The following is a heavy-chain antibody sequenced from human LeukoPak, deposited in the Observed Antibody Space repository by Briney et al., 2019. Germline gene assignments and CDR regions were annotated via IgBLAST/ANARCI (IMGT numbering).Heavy chain of an antibody. CDR1: GGSISSSSYY. Sequence: PSETLSLTCTVSGGSISSSSYYWSWIRQPPGKGLEWIGYIYYSGSTNYNPSLKSRVTISVDTSKNQFSLKLSSVTAADTAVYYCARDRRIAAAGTYYYYYMDVWGKGTTVTVSS. J-gene: IGHJ6*03. V-gene: IGHV4-61*01. CDR2: IYYSGST. CDR3: ARDRRIAAAGTYYYYYMDV. D-gene: IGHD6-13*01.